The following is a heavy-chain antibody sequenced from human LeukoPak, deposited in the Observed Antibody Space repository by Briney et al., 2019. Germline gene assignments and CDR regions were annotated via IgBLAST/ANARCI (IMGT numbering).Heavy chain of an antibody. V-gene: IGHV3-21*05. CDR2: VGTGGDDI. CDR1: RYTFPSYS. CDR3: VRGGRGRDDYFDY. J-gene: IGHJ4*02. Sequence: PGCSPRLSCPASRYTFPSYSLNWVRHPPATGQEAISYVGTGGDDIYYADSVTGRFTISRDNAEKSVYLQMNSLRVEDTAVYYCVRGGRGRDDYFDYWGQGTQVTVSS. D-gene: IGHD3-10*01.